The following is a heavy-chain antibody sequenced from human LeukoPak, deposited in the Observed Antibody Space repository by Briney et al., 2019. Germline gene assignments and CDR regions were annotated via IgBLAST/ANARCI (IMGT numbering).Heavy chain of an antibody. Sequence: GGSLRLSCAASGFTFSSYAMSWVRQAPVKVLEWVSAISGSGGSTYYADSVKGRFTISRDNSKNTLYLQMNSLRAEDTAVYYCAKDPGGLAMIVVNDDYWGQGTLVTVSS. CDR2: ISGSGGST. V-gene: IGHV3-23*01. J-gene: IGHJ4*02. CDR3: AKDPGGLAMIVVNDDY. CDR1: GFTFSSYA. D-gene: IGHD3-22*01.